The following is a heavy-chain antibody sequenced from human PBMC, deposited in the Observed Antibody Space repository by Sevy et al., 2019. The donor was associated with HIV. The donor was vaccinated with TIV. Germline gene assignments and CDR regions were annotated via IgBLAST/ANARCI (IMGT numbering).Heavy chain of an antibody. Sequence: GGSLILSCVVSGFHFRSYAMSWVRQAPGKGLEWVSGISGSGSDTYYADSLKGRFTISRDNSKNTLSLQMNSLRVEDTALYYCARDYFGSGTRNYFDYWGQGTLVTVSS. CDR3: ARDYFGSGTRNYFDY. CDR1: GFHFRSYA. CDR2: ISGSGSDT. D-gene: IGHD3-10*01. V-gene: IGHV3-23*01. J-gene: IGHJ4*02.